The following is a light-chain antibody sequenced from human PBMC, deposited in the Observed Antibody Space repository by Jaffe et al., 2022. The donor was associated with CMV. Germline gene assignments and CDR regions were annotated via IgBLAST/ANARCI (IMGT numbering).Light chain of an antibody. J-gene: IGKJ2*01. V-gene: IGKV4-1*01. Sequence: DIVMTQSPDSLAVSLGERATINCKSSQNLFHSSRNRNYLVWYQQKPGQPPKVLIYWASTRESGVPDRFSGSGSGTDFTLSISSLQAEDVAVYHCQQYYSSPYTFGQGTKLEIK. CDR1: QNLFHSSRNRNY. CDR2: WAS. CDR3: QQYYSSPYT.